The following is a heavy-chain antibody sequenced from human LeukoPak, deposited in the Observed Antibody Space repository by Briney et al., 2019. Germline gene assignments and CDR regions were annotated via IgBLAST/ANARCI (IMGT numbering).Heavy chain of an antibody. D-gene: IGHD7-27*01. CDR3: AKLGIGNDY. Sequence: SVKVSCKASGGTFSSYAISWVRQAPGQGLEWMGRIIPILGIANYAQKFQGRVTITADKSTSAAYMELSSLRSEDTAVYYCAKLGIGNDYWGQGTLVTVSS. V-gene: IGHV1-69*04. CDR2: IIPILGIA. J-gene: IGHJ4*02. CDR1: GGTFSSYA.